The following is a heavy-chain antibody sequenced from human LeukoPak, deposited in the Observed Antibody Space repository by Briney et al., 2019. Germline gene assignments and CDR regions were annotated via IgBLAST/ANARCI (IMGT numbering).Heavy chain of an antibody. CDR2: IYYSGST. D-gene: IGHD2-2*01. CDR3: ARRYSTHFFDY. CDR1: GGSLSSSSYY. Sequence: SETLSLTCTVSGGSLSSSSYYWGWIRQPPGKGLEWIGSIYYSGSTYYNPSLKSRVTISVDTSKNQFSLRLSSVTAADTAVYYCARRYSTHFFDYWGQETRATVS. J-gene: IGHJ4*02. V-gene: IGHV4-39*01.